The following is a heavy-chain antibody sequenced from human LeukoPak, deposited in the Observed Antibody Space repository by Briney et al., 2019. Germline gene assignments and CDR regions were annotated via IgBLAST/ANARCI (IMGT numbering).Heavy chain of an antibody. D-gene: IGHD6-19*01. V-gene: IGHV3-21*01. CDR1: GFTFSSYS. CDR3: ARVLAVAGGIDY. J-gene: IGHJ4*02. CDR2: ISSSSSYI. Sequence: GGSLRLSCAASGFTFSSYSMNWVRQAPGKGLEWVSSISSSSSYIYYADSVKGRFTISRDNAKNSLYLQMNSLRAEDTAVYYCARVLAVAGGIDYWGQGTLVTVSS.